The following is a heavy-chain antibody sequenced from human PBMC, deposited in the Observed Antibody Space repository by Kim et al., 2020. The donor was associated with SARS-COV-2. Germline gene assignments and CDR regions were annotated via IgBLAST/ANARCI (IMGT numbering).Heavy chain of an antibody. V-gene: IGHV3-53*01. J-gene: IGHJ4*02. Sequence: GGSLRLSCAASGFTVSSSYMTWVRQTPGKGLECVSMLYSGGSTFYADSVKGRFTISRDDSKNTLYLQISSLRVADTAVYYCARGKTDYFSGYFVGGGQYYFDYWGPGTPVTVSS. CDR3: ARGKTDYFSGYFVGGGQYYFDY. D-gene: IGHD5-12*01. CDR2: LYSGGST. CDR1: GFTVSSSY.